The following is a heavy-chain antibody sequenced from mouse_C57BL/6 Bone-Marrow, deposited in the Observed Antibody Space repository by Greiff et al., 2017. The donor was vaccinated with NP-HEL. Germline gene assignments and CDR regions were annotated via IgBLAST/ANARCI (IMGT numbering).Heavy chain of an antibody. J-gene: IGHJ3*01. CDR3: ARGSNFPWFAY. Sequence: QVQLKQSGAELAKPGASVKLSCKASGYTFTSYWMHWVKQRPGQGLEWIGYINPSSGYTKYNQKFKDKATLTADKSSRTAYMQLSSLTYEDSAVYYCARGSNFPWFAYWGQGTLVTVSA. CDR2: INPSSGYT. D-gene: IGHD4-1*01. V-gene: IGHV1-7*01. CDR1: GYTFTSYW.